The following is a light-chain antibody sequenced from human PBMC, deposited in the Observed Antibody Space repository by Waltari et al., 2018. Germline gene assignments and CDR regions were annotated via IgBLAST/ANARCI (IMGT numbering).Light chain of an antibody. Sequence: IVMTPSPATLSVSPGESATLSCRASQSVSSNLAWYQQKPGQAPRLLIYRASTRAIGIPARFSGSGSGTEFTLTISSLQSEDFAVYFCQQYLNRLTFGGGTKVEIK. CDR1: QSVSSN. CDR2: RAS. CDR3: QQYLNRLT. V-gene: IGKV3-15*01. J-gene: IGKJ4*01.